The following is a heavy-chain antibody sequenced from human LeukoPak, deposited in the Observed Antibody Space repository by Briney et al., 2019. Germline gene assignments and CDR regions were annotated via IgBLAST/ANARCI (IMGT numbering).Heavy chain of an antibody. D-gene: IGHD5-24*01. V-gene: IGHV4-59*01. J-gene: IGHJ3*02. CDR1: GGSISSYY. CDR3: ARSRDGYTHDAFDI. CDR2: IYYSGST. Sequence: SETLSLTCTVSGGSISSYYWSWIRQPPGKGLEWIGYIYYSGSTNYNPSLKSRVTISVDTSKNQFSLKLSSVTAADTAVYYCARSRDGYTHDAFDIWGQGTMVTVSS.